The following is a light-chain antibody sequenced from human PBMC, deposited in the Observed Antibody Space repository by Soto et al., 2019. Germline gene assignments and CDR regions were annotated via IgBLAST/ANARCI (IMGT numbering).Light chain of an antibody. CDR1: QSVLYSSNNKNY. J-gene: IGKJ1*01. V-gene: IGKV4-1*01. CDR2: WAS. Sequence: DIVMTHSPDSLSVSLGERATINCKSSQSVLYSSNNKNYLAWYQQKPGQPPKLLISWASTRESGVPDRFSGSGSGTDFTLTISSLQAEDVAVYYCQQYYSTPRTFGQGTKVDI. CDR3: QQYYSTPRT.